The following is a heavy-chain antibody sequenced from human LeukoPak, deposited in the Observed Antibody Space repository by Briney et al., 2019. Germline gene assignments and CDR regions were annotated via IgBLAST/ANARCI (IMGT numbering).Heavy chain of an antibody. D-gene: IGHD3-10*01. V-gene: IGHV3-30*18. CDR1: GFTFSSYD. J-gene: IGHJ4*02. Sequence: PGGSLRLSCAASGFTFSSYDMHWVRQAPGKGLEWVAVISYDGSNRYYADSVKGRFTISRDNSKNTLYLQMNSLRAEDTAVYYCAKDRGRYYGSGSFTSILDYWGQGTLVTVSS. CDR2: ISYDGSNR. CDR3: AKDRGRYYGSGSFTSILDY.